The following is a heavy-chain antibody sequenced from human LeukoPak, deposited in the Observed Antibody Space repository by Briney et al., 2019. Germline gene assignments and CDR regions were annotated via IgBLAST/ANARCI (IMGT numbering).Heavy chain of an antibody. J-gene: IGHJ4*02. Sequence: GGSLRLSCAASGFNFSSYWMSWVRQAPGKGLEWMANIKQDGNKKYYVDSVKGRFTISRDNAKNSLYLQMRSLRAEDTAVYYCARDLVGGDYWGQGTLVTVSS. V-gene: IGHV3-7*01. CDR1: GFNFSSYW. CDR3: ARDLVGGDY. CDR2: IKQDGNKK. D-gene: IGHD3-16*01.